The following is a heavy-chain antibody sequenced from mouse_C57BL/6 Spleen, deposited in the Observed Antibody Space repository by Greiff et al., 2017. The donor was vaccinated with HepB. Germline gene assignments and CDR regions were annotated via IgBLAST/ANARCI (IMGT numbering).Heavy chain of an antibody. D-gene: IGHD2-3*01. CDR1: GYTFTSYW. Sequence: QVQLQQSGAELVKPGASVKLSCKASGYTFTSYWMHWVKQRPGQGLEWIGMIHPNSGSTNYNEKFKSKATLTVDKSSSTAYMQLSSLTSEDSAVYYCAREIPPMGWFAYWGQGTLVTVSA. CDR2: IHPNSGST. V-gene: IGHV1-64*01. J-gene: IGHJ3*01. CDR3: AREIPPMGWFAY.